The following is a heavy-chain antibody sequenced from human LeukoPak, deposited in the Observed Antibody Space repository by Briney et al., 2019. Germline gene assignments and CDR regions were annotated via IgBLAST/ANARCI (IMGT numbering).Heavy chain of an antibody. V-gene: IGHV3-23*01. J-gene: IGHJ4*02. CDR2: ISGSGGST. Sequence: GALRLSCAASGFTFSSYGMSWVRQAPGKGLEWVSAISGSGGSTYYADSVKGRFTISRDNSKNTVYLQMNSLRAEDTAVYYCARDLSLIALTDWGQGTLVTVSS. CDR3: ARDLSLIALTD. CDR1: GFTFSSYG. D-gene: IGHD3-22*01.